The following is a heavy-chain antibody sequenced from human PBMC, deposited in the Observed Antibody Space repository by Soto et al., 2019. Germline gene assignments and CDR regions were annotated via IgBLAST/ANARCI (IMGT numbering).Heavy chain of an antibody. CDR1: GFTFSSYA. D-gene: IGHD5-12*01. CDR2: ISGSGGST. J-gene: IGHJ3*02. V-gene: IGHV3-23*01. CDR3: AKDQGFVFYSCYALGYAFYI. Sequence: GGSLRLSCAASGFTFSSYAMSWVRQAPGKGLEWVSAISGSGGSTYYADSVKGRFTISRDNSKNTLYLQMNSLRAEDTAVYYCAKDQGFVFYSCYALGYAFYICAQGTMVIVSS.